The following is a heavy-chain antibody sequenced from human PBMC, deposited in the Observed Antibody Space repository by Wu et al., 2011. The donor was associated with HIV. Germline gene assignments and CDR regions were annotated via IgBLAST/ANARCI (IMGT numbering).Heavy chain of an antibody. D-gene: IGHD6-6*01. CDR3: ARETNIVARRMDYFYYMDV. V-gene: IGHV1-69*14. CDR2: IIPIFGTT. CDR1: GGTFSSYA. Sequence: QVLLVQSGAEVKKPGSSVKVSCKASGGTFSSYAISWVRQAPGQGLEWMGGIIPIFGTTNYAQKFQGRVTITADKSTSTAFMELSSLRSDDTAVYYCARETNIVARRMDYFYYMDVWGKGTTVTISS. J-gene: IGHJ6*03.